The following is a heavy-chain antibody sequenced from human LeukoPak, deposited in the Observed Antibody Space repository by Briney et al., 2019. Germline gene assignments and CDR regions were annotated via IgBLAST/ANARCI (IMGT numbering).Heavy chain of an antibody. D-gene: IGHD6-13*01. V-gene: IGHV4-34*01. Sequence: PSETLSLTCAVYGGSFSGYYWSWIRQPLGKGLEWIGEINHSGSTNYNPSLKSRVTISVDTSKNQFSLKLSSVTAADTAVYYCARGRISSWYYYYMDVWGKGTTVTVSS. CDR1: GGSFSGYY. J-gene: IGHJ6*03. CDR2: INHSGST. CDR3: ARGRISSWYYYYMDV.